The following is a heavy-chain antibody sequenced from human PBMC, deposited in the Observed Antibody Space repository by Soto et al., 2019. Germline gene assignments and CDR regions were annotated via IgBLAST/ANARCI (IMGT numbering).Heavy chain of an antibody. CDR1: GGSFSDHY. D-gene: IGHD5-18*01. CDR2: INHSGST. CDR3: ERGVGGYSYGGLDS. J-gene: IGHJ5*01. V-gene: IGHV4-34*01. Sequence: QVQLQQWGAGLLKPTETLSLTCAVYGGSFSDHYWSWIRQTPGKGLEWMGEINHSGSTNYNPSFKSGVTKSVDTSKNQFSPYLSSVTAADTAVIYCERGVGGYSYGGLDSWGQGTLVTVSA.